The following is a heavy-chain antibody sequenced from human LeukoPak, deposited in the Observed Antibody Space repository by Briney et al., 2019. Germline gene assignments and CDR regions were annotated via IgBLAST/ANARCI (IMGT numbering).Heavy chain of an antibody. V-gene: IGHV3-43*01. CDR3: VKDKTSRGSGSYWSYGMDV. CDR1: EFNFEDYT. J-gene: IGHJ6*02. Sequence: PGGSLRLSCAAFEFNFEDYTMHWVRQPPGKGLEWVSLVTWDGSTTYAGSVKGRFTISRDNSENSLHLQMNSLRSEDTAVYYCVKDKTSRGSGSYWSYGMDVWGQGTTVTVSS. D-gene: IGHD3-10*01. CDR2: VTWDGSTT.